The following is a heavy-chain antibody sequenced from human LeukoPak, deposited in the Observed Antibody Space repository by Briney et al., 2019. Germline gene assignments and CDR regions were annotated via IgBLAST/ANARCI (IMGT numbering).Heavy chain of an antibody. V-gene: IGHV1-2*02. CDR3: ARDWGSGSYYNALGY. J-gene: IGHJ4*02. CDR1: GYTFTGYY. CDR2: INPNSGGT. D-gene: IGHD3-10*01. Sequence: ASVKVSCKASGYTFTGYYMHWVRQAPGQGLEWMGWINPNSGGTNYAQKFQSRVTMTRDTSISTAYMELSRLRSDDTAVYYCARDWGSGSYYNALGYWGQGTLVTVSS.